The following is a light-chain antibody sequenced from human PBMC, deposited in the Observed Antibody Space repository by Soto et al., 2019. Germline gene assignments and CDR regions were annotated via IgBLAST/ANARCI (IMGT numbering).Light chain of an antibody. CDR3: AGWDDSLNGVV. V-gene: IGLV1-44*01. Sequence: QSVLTQPPSASGTPGQRVTISCSGSSSNIGSKTVNWYQQLPGTAPKLLIYSNNQRPSGVPDRFSGSKSGTSAPLAISGLQYEDEADYYCAGWDDSLNGVVFGGGTKLTVL. CDR1: SSNIGSKT. J-gene: IGLJ2*01. CDR2: SNN.